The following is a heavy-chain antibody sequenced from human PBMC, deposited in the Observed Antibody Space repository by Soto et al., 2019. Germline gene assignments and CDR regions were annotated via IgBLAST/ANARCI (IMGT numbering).Heavy chain of an antibody. CDR1: GGSISSGGYS. CDR2: IYHSGST. V-gene: IGHV4-30-2*01. D-gene: IGHD6-13*01. J-gene: IGHJ5*02. Sequence: PSETLSLTCAVSGGSISSGGYSWSWIRQPPGKGLEWIGYIYHSGSTYYNPSLKSRVTISVDRSKNQFSLKLSSVTAADTAVYYCARVEAAAGTNWFDPWGQGTLVTVSS. CDR3: ARVEAAAGTNWFDP.